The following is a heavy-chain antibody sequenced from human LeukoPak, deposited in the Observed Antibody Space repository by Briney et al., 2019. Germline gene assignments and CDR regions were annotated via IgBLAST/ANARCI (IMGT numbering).Heavy chain of an antibody. CDR3: AKAMDSSGFSDFDY. J-gene: IGHJ4*02. D-gene: IGHD3-22*01. Sequence: GGSLRLSCAASGFTFYDYAMHWVRHAPGKGLEWVSGISWNSGSIGYADSVKGRFTISRDNAKNSLYLQMNSLRAEDTALYYCAKAMDSSGFSDFDYWGQGTLVTVSS. V-gene: IGHV3-9*01. CDR1: GFTFYDYA. CDR2: ISWNSGSI.